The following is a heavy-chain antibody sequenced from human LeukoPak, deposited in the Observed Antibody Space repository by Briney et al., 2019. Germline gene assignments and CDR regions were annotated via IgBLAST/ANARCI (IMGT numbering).Heavy chain of an antibody. CDR3: ARVAVPAAIYARYYYYMDV. D-gene: IGHD2-2*01. Sequence: PSETLSLTCAVYGGSFSGYYWSWIRQPPGKGLEWIGEINHSGSTNYNPSLKSRVTISVDTSKNQFSLKLSSVTAADTAVYYCARVAVPAAIYARYYYYMDVWGKGTTVTVSS. CDR2: INHSGST. J-gene: IGHJ6*03. V-gene: IGHV4-34*01. CDR1: GGSFSGYY.